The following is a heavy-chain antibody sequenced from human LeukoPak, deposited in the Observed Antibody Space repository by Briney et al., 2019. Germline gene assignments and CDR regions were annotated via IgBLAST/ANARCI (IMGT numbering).Heavy chain of an antibody. V-gene: IGHV1-69*05. CDR3: ARSKNDFWSGYYDI. J-gene: IGHJ4*02. CDR2: IIPIFDTA. D-gene: IGHD3-3*01. CDR1: GGTFSSYA. Sequence: SVKVSCKASGGTFSSYAISWVRQAPGQGLEWMGGIIPIFDTANYAQKFQGRVTITTDESTSTAYMELSSLRSEDTAVYYCARSKNDFWSGYYDIWGQGTLVTVSS.